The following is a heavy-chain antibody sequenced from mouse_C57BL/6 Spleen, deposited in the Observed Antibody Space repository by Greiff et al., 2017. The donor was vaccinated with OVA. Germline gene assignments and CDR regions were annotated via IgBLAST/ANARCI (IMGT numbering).Heavy chain of an antibody. J-gene: IGHJ2*01. Sequence: EVKLEESGPGLVKPSQSLSLTCSVTGYSITSGYYWNWIRQFPGNKLEWMGYISYDGSNNYNPSLKNRISITRDTSKNQFFLKLNSVTTEDTATYYCAREAVVAPYFDYWGQGTTLTVSS. V-gene: IGHV3-6*01. CDR3: AREAVVAPYFDY. D-gene: IGHD1-1*01. CDR1: GYSITSGYY. CDR2: ISYDGSN.